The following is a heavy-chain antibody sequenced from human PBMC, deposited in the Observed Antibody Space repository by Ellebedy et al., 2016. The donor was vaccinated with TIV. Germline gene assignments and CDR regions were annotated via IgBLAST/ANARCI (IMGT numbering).Heavy chain of an antibody. V-gene: IGHV2-26*01. CDR2: IFSDAEK. J-gene: IGHJ4*02. Sequence: SGPTLVKPTKTLTLPCTVSGFSLSEPSLGVAWIRQPPGKALEWLAHIFSDAEKVPSRSLRSRLTISKDTSGSQVVLSLTNMDPEDTATYYCARMWSCGGACYAFDFWGQGILVPVSS. D-gene: IGHD2-21*02. CDR1: GFSLSEPSLG. CDR3: ARMWSCGGACYAFDF.